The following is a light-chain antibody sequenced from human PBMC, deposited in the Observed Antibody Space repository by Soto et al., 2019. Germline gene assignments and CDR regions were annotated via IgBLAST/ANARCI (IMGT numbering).Light chain of an antibody. CDR1: SSDVGGYNY. Sequence: QSALTQPRSVSGSPGQSLTISCTGTSSDVGGYNYVSWYQQYPGKVPKLMIYDVTKRPSGVPDRFSGSKSGNTASLTVSGLQAEDEADYYCSSYAGSNNLVFGTGTKVTVL. J-gene: IGLJ1*01. CDR2: DVT. V-gene: IGLV2-11*01. CDR3: SSYAGSNNLV.